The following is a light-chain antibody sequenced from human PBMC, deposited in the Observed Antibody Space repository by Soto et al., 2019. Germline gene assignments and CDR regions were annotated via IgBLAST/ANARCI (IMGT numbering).Light chain of an antibody. CDR3: SSYGGSNTVV. CDR2: EVS. V-gene: IGLV2-8*01. J-gene: IGLJ2*01. Sequence: QSALTQPPSASGSPGQSVTISCTGSSSDVGGYHYVSWYQQHPGKAPKLMIYEVSKRPSGVPDRLSGSKSGNTASLTVSGLQAEDEADYYCSSYGGSNTVVFSGGTKLTVL. CDR1: SSDVGGYHY.